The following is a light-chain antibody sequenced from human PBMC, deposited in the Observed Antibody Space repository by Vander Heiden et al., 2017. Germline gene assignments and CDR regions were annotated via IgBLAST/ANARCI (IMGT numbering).Light chain of an antibody. V-gene: IGKV1-39*01. CDR1: QSSSSY. J-gene: IGKJ4*01. CDR2: AAS. CDR3: QQSYSTPLT. Sequence: DIQMTKSPSSLSSSVGDRVTITCRASQSSSSYLKWYQQKPGKAPKLLIDAASSLQSGVPSRFSGSGSGTDFTLTISSLQHEDFATYYCQQSYSTPLTFGGGTKVEIK.